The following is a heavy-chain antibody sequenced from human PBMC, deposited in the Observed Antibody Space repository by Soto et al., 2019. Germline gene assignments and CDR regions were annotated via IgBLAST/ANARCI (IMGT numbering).Heavy chain of an antibody. CDR1: GFTFSSYN. D-gene: IGHD3-10*01. J-gene: IGHJ4*02. V-gene: IGHV3-21*01. Sequence: GGSLRLSCVASGFTFSSYNVNWVRQAPGKGLEWVSSISSSSSYIYYADSVKGRFTISRDNAKNSLFLQMSSLKAEDTAVYYCAAHGVYAPLWGQGTLVTVS. CDR2: ISSSSSYI. CDR3: AAHGVYAPL.